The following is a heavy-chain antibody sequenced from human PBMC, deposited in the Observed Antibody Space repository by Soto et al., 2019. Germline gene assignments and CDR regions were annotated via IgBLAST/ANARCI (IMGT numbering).Heavy chain of an antibody. D-gene: IGHD5-12*01. J-gene: IGHJ4*02. CDR2: IYYSGST. V-gene: IGHV4-39*01. CDR1: GGSISSSSYY. CDR3: ARLPYSGYELFDY. Sequence: QLQLQESGPGLVKPSETLSLTCTVSGGSISSSSYYWGWIRQPPGKGLEWIGSIYYSGSTYYNPSLKSRVTISVDTSKNQFSLKLSSVTAADTAVYYCARLPYSGYELFDYWGQGTLVTVSS.